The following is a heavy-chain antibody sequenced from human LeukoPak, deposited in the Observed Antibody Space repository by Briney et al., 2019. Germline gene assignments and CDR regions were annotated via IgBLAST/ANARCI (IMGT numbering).Heavy chain of an antibody. CDR3: ARMITFGGFDY. J-gene: IGHJ4*02. CDR2: VKQDGSLR. D-gene: IGHD3-16*01. V-gene: IGHV3-7*01. Sequence: PGGSLRLSCAASGFSISNHWMSWVRQAPGKGLEWVANVKQDGSLRYYVDSVKGRFAISRDNAKNSLYLQMNSLRAEDTAVYYCARMITFGGFDYWGQGTLVTVSS. CDR1: GFSISNHW.